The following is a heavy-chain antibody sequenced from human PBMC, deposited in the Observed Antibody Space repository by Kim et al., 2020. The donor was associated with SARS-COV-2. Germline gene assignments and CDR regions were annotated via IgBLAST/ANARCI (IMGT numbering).Heavy chain of an antibody. V-gene: IGHV6-1*01. CDR3: AREGFGELLYMNPLPNWFDP. CDR2: TYYRSKWYN. D-gene: IGHD3-10*01. J-gene: IGHJ5*02. Sequence: SQTLSLTCAISGDSVSSNSAAWNWIRQSPSRGLEWLGRTYYRSKWYNDYAVSVKSRITINPDTSKNQFSLQLNSVTPEDTSVYYCAREGFGELLYMNPLPNWFDPWGQGTPVTVSS. CDR1: GDSVSSNSAA.